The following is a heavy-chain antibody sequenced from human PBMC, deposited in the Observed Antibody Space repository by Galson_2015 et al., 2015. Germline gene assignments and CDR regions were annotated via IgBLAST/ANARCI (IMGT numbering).Heavy chain of an antibody. V-gene: IGHV3-74*03. CDR1: GFAFSAHY. J-gene: IGHJ4*02. CDR2: INRDGTDI. D-gene: IGHD3-10*01. Sequence: SLRLSCAASGFAFSAHYMQWVRHAPGRGLAWVSRINRDGTDIMYADSVKGRFTISRDNAKNSLYLQMNSLRAEDTAIYYCASQTWTGYFDYRGQGSLVTVSS. CDR3: ASQTWTGYFDY.